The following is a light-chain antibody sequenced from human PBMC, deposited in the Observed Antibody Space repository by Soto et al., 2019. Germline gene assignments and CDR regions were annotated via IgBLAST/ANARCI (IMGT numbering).Light chain of an antibody. Sequence: EIVLTQSPGTLSLSPGERATLSCRASQSVSSSFFAWYQQKPGQAPRLLIYGASSRATGIPDRFSGSGSGTDFTLTISRLEPEDVALYYCQQYGSSPLTFGGGTKVEIK. CDR1: QSVSSSF. V-gene: IGKV3-20*01. CDR3: QQYGSSPLT. CDR2: GAS. J-gene: IGKJ4*01.